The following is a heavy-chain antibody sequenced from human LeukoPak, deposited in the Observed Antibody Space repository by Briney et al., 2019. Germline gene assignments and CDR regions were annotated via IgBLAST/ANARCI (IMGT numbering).Heavy chain of an antibody. V-gene: IGHV3-30*02. CDR2: IRYDGSHE. J-gene: IGHJ4*01. Sequence: GGSLRPSCAAPGFSFSSNDMHWVRQAPGKGLEWVAFIRYDGSHEHYIESVKGRFTVSRDNSKNTLYLQMNSLRVDDTAVYFCAKEVRVVTAILYFDHWGQGSLVTVSS. CDR3: AKEVRVVTAILYFDH. D-gene: IGHD2-21*02. CDR1: GFSFSSND.